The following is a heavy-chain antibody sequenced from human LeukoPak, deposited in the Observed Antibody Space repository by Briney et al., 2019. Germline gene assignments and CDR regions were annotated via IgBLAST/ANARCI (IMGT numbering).Heavy chain of an antibody. D-gene: IGHD4-17*01. CDR2: IYSAGST. V-gene: IGHV3-53*01. Sequence: GGSLRLSCAASGFTVSTSYMNWVRQAPGKGLEWVSVIYSAGSTYYADSVKGRFTISRDNSKNTLYLQMNSLRAEDTAVYCCARDTVTTFRFRDYYYYGMDVWVQRRTVTVSS. CDR3: ARDTVTTFRFRDYYYYGMDV. J-gene: IGHJ6*01. CDR1: GFTVSTSY.